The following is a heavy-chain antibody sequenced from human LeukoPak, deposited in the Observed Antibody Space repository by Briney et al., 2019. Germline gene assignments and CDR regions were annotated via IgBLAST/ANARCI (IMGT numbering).Heavy chain of an antibody. D-gene: IGHD3-16*01. Sequence: NPGGSLRLSCSASGFTFSDYDMNWVRQAPGKGVEWVSSISYLPSHVYYGDSVKGRFSISRDNAKNSLYLQVNSLGAEDTAIYYCGRAFPPLRTSSAGDLWGQGILVTVSS. CDR3: GRAFPPLRTSSAGDL. CDR1: GFTFSDYD. CDR2: ISYLPSHV. J-gene: IGHJ4*02. V-gene: IGHV3-21*01.